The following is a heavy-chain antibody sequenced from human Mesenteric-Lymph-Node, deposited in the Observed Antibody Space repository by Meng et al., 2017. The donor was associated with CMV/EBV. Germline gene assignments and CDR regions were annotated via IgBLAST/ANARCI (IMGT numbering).Heavy chain of an antibody. CDR3: AKREYNWNFIDY. CDR2: IPYDGSNQ. D-gene: IGHD1-7*01. V-gene: IGHV3-30*02. CDR1: EFTFSSYG. J-gene: IGHJ4*02. Sequence: GGSLRLSCAASEFTFSSYGMHWVRQAPGRGLEWVAYIPYDGSNQYYADSVKGRFTISRDNSKNTLYLQMKSLRGEDTVVYYCAKREYNWNFIDYWGQGTQVTVSS.